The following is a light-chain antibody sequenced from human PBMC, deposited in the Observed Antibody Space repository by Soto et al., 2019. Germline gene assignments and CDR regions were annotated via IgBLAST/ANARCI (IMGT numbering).Light chain of an antibody. V-gene: IGKV1-5*03. J-gene: IGKJ1*01. Sequence: DIQMTQSPSTLSASVGDRVTITCRASQSISSWLAWYQQKPGQVPTLLIYKAYSLESGVPSRFSGSGSGTEFTLTISSLQPDDFAIYYCQQYNSYPWTFGQGTKVDIK. CDR2: KAY. CDR3: QQYNSYPWT. CDR1: QSISSW.